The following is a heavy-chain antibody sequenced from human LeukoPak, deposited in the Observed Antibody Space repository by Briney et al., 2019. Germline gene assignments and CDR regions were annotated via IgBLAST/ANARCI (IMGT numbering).Heavy chain of an antibody. V-gene: IGHV4-61*01. J-gene: IGHJ5*02. CDR3: ARRSRVWNPYNWFDP. D-gene: IGHD1-1*01. CDR1: GDSVSSGSYY. Sequence: PSETLSLTCTVSGDSVSSGSYYWSWIRQPPGKGLEWIGYVYYSGSTNYNPSLKSRVTISVDTSKNQFSLKLNSVTAADTAVYYCARRSRVWNPYNWFDPWGQGTLVTVSS. CDR2: VYYSGST.